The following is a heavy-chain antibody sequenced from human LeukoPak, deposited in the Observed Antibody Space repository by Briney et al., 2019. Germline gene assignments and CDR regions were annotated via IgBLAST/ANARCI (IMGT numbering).Heavy chain of an antibody. V-gene: IGHV3-48*03. CDR3: ARVPYYYDSSGYYR. Sequence: PGGSLRLSCAASGFTFSSYEMNWVRQAPGKGLEWVSYISSSGSTIYYADSVKGRFTISRDNAKNSLYLQMNSLRAEDMAVYYCARVPYYYDSSGYYRWGQGTLVTVSS. CDR1: GFTFSSYE. J-gene: IGHJ4*02. D-gene: IGHD3-22*01. CDR2: ISSSGSTI.